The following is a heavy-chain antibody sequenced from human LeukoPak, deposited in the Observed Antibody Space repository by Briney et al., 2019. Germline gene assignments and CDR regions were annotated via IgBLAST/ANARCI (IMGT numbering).Heavy chain of an antibody. J-gene: IGHJ5*02. V-gene: IGHV4-59*01. Sequence: SETLSLTCTISGGSISTYYWSWIRQSPGKGLEWIGYIYYSGSTKYTPSLQSRATISIDTSKNQFSLKMRSVTAADTAVYYCATAPEYNWFDPWGQGTLVTVSS. D-gene: IGHD1-14*01. CDR3: ATAPEYNWFDP. CDR1: GGSISTYY. CDR2: IYYSGST.